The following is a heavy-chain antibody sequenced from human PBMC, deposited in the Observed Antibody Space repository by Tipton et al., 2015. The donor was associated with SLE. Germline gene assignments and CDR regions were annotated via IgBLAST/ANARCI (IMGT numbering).Heavy chain of an antibody. Sequence: LRLSCTVSGGSISSSSYHWGWIRQSPGKGLEWIGSTYYSGSTNYNPSLKSRVTVSADTSKNQFSLNLRSVTAADTAVYYCARDRDIVLEPVPIPPAFDIWGQGTMVTVSS. J-gene: IGHJ3*02. CDR3: ARDRDIVLEPVPIPPAFDI. V-gene: IGHV4-39*07. CDR2: TYYSGST. D-gene: IGHD2-2*02. CDR1: GGSISSSSYH.